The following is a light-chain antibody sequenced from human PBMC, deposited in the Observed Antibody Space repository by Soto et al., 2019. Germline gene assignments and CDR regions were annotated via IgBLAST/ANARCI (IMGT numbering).Light chain of an antibody. CDR1: QNVNNN. Sequence: EIVMTQSPATLSVSPGERATLSCRASQNVNNNLAWYQQKPGQAPRLLIYGASTRATGIPARFSGSGSGTEFTLTISSLQSEDFAVYFCQQCNDWPRTFGQGTKLEIK. CDR3: QQCNDWPRT. V-gene: IGKV3-15*01. CDR2: GAS. J-gene: IGKJ2*02.